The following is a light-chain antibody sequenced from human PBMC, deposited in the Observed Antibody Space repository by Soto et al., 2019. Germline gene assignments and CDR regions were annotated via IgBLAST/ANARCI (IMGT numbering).Light chain of an antibody. CDR1: SSNIGNYY. J-gene: IGLJ2*01. CDR3: GTWDTSLSAVV. Sequence: YVLTQPPSVCADPGENVTISCSGGSSNIGNYYVSWYQQFPGTAPKLLIYDNNMRPSEIPDRFSGSKSGTSATLGITGLQTGDEADYYCGTWDTSLSAVVFGRGTKVTVL. V-gene: IGLV1-51*01. CDR2: DNN.